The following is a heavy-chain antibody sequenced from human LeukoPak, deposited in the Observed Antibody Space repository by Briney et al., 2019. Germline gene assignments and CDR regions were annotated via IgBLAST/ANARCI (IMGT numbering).Heavy chain of an antibody. J-gene: IGHJ4*02. CDR3: ASGQTGYQTFDY. Sequence: SETLSLTCTVSGGSISSYHWSWIRQPPGKGLEWIGYIYYSGSTNYNPSLKSRVAISVDTSKNQFSLKLSSVTAADTAVYYCASGQTGYQTFDYWGQGTLVTVSS. CDR2: IYYSGST. D-gene: IGHD3-9*01. V-gene: IGHV4-59*01. CDR1: GGSISSYH.